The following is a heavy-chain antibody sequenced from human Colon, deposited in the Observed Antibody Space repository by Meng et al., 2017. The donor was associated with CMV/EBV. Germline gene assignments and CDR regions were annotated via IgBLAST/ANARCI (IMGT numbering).Heavy chain of an antibody. J-gene: IGHJ4*02. V-gene: IGHV3-74*01. CDR1: GFTFSSYW. CDR2: INSDGSST. D-gene: IGHD4-17*01. Sequence: GESLKISCAASGFTFSSYWMHWVRQAPGKGLVWVSRINSDGSSTNYADSVKGRFTVSRDNSKNTLFLQMNSLRAEDTAVYYCGKDVMATVTGHWGQGTLVTVSS. CDR3: GKDVMATVTGH.